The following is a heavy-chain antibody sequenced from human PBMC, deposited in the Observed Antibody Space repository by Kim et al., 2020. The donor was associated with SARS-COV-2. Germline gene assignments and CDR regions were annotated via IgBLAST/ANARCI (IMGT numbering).Heavy chain of an antibody. D-gene: IGHD2-21*02. J-gene: IGHJ1*01. CDR3: VRLGGDWYCPPGN. CDR2: IHYSETT. Sequence: SETLSLTCDVSGASISDGTQYWGWIRQPPGKGLEWIGNIHYSETTYYNPSLKSRVTISVDTSKNQFSLNLNSVTAADTAVYYCVRLGGDWYCPPGNWGQG. V-gene: IGHV4-39*01. CDR1: GASISDGTQY.